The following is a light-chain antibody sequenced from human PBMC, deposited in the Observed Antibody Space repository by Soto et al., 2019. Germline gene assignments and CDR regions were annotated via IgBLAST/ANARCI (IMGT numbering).Light chain of an antibody. Sequence: VVTQSAASLSVSPGETATLSCRASHGIGSSLAWYQQKPGQAPSLLIYAASTRATGVPATFSGSGSGTEFTLTISSLQSEDFAVYYCQQYNNWPRTFGQGTKVDIK. CDR3: QQYNNWPRT. CDR1: HGIGSS. CDR2: AAS. V-gene: IGKV3-15*01. J-gene: IGKJ1*01.